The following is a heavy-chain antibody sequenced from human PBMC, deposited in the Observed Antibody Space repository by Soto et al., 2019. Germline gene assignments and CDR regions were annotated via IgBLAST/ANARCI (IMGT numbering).Heavy chain of an antibody. CDR3: ARAKAVAGLDY. J-gene: IGHJ4*02. CDR1: GFTVSSNY. V-gene: IGHV3-66*01. Sequence: SLRLSCAASGFTVSSNYMSWVRQAPGKGLEWVSVIYSGGSTYYADSVKGRFTISRDNSKNTLYLQMNSLRAEDTAVYYCARAKAVAGLDYWGQGTLVTVSS. D-gene: IGHD6-19*01. CDR2: IYSGGST.